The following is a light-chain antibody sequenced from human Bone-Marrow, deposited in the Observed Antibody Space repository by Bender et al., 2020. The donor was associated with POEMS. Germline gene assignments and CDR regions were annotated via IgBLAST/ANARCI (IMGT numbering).Light chain of an antibody. CDR2: AVT. CDR1: SSDIGDYNS. Sequence: QSALTQPASVSGSPGQSITISCTGTSSDIGDYNSVSWYQQHPGKAPKLMIYAVTYRPSGVSNRFSGSKSGNTASLSISRLQPEDEADYYYSSYGSSITYVFGTGTKVTVL. J-gene: IGLJ1*01. V-gene: IGLV2-14*01. CDR3: SSYGSSITYV.